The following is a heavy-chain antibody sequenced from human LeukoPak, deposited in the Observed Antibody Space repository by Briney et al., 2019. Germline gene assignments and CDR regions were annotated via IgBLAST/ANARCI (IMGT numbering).Heavy chain of an antibody. CDR3: ARDASGYPTEYFQH. V-gene: IGHV1-2*02. Sequence: ASVKVSCKASEYTFTGYYMHWVRQAPGQGLEWMGWINPNSGGTNYAQKFQGRVTMTRDTSISTAYMELSRLRSDDTAVYYCARDASGYPTEYFQHWGQGTLVTVSS. D-gene: IGHD3-22*01. J-gene: IGHJ1*01. CDR2: INPNSGGT. CDR1: EYTFTGYY.